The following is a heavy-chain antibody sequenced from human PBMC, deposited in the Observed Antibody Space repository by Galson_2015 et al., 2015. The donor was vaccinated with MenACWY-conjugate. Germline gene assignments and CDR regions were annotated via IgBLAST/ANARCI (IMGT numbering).Heavy chain of an antibody. CDR2: IHKDGDEK. Sequence: SLRLSCAASGFTFKNYCMTWVRQTPGKGLEWVANIHKDGDEKVYGDSVKGRFTISRDNAKNSVFLQMNNLRVEDTAVYYCARAPFEIGSTWYSWFDDWGRGAMVAVSS. J-gene: IGHJ4*02. CDR1: GFTFKNYC. D-gene: IGHD2-21*01. CDR3: ARAPFEIGSTWYSWFDD. V-gene: IGHV3-7*03.